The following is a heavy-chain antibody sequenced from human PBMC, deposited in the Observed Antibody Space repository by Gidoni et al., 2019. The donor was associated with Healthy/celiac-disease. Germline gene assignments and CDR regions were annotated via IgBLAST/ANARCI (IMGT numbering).Heavy chain of an antibody. CDR3: TTRGSYIALDY. D-gene: IGHD1-26*01. J-gene: IGHJ4*02. Sequence: EVQLVESGGGLVQPGGSLKLSCAASGFTFSGSAMHWVRQASGKGLEWVGRIRSKANSYATAYAASVKGRFTISRDDSKNTAYLQMNSLKTEDTAVYYCTTRGSYIALDYWGQGTLVTVSS. V-gene: IGHV3-73*01. CDR2: IRSKANSYAT. CDR1: GFTFSGSA.